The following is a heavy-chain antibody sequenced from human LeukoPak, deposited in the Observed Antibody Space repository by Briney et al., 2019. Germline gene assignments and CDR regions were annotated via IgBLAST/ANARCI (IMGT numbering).Heavy chain of an antibody. CDR1: GDSVSSTRSA. V-gene: IGHV6-1*01. D-gene: IGHD6-13*01. Sequence: SQTLSLTCAISGDSVSSTRSAWNWIRQSPSRGLEWLGRTYYRSKWYNDYAVSVKSRITINPDTSKNQFSLQLNSVTPEDTAVYYCARAFQYSSSWSNWFDPWGQGTLVTVSS. CDR2: TYYRSKWYN. J-gene: IGHJ5*02. CDR3: ARAFQYSSSWSNWFDP.